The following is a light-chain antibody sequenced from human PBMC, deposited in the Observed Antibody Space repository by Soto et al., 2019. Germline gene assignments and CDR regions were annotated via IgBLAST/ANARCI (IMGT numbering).Light chain of an antibody. CDR1: QSVSSSY. J-gene: IGKJ4*01. CDR3: QQYGSSPRT. Sequence: EIVLTQSPGTLSLSPGERATLSCRASQSVSSSYLAWYQQKPGQAPRLLISGASSRATGIPDRFSGSGSGTDFPLTISRLEPEDFAVYYCQQYGSSPRTFGGGTKVEIK. CDR2: GAS. V-gene: IGKV3-20*01.